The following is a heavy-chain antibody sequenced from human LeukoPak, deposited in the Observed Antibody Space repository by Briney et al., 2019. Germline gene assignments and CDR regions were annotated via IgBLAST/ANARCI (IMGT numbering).Heavy chain of an antibody. CDR2: ISASGGST. CDR3: AKGGRSYYDSSGYLIMD. D-gene: IGHD3-22*01. J-gene: IGHJ4*02. Sequence: GGSLRLSCAASGFTFSSSAMSWVRQVPGKGLEWVSGISASGGSTYYADSVRGRFTISRDNSKNTLYLQMNSLRAEDTAVYYCAKGGRSYYDSSGYLIMDWGQGTLVTVSS. CDR1: GFTFSSSA. V-gene: IGHV3-23*01.